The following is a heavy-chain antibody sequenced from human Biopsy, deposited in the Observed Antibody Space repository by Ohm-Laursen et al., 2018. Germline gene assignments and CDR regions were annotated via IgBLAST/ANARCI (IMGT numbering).Heavy chain of an antibody. CDR3: ARGYSRRVSIFEASIYWFDT. CDR1: GYSFSTYD. CDR2: MIPSSGKT. Sequence: ASVKVSCKASGYSFSTYDVNWVRQARGQGLEWMGWMIPSSGKTGYAQRFKGRVTLTMNTSISTAYMELSGLRSEDTAVYFCARGYSRRVSIFEASIYWFDTWGQGTLVTVSS. J-gene: IGHJ5*02. V-gene: IGHV1-8*01. D-gene: IGHD6-6*01.